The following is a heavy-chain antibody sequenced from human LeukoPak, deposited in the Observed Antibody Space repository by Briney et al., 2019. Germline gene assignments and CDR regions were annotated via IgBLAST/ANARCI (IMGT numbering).Heavy chain of an antibody. Sequence: GGSLRLSCAASGFTFSSYAMSWVRQAPGEGLEWVSGISGSGGTTYHADSVKGRFTISRDNAKNSLYLQMNSLRAEDTAVYYCVRDKPRQQGFAYRGQGTLVTGSS. CDR3: VRDKPRQQGFAY. V-gene: IGHV3-23*01. CDR2: ISGSGGTT. CDR1: GFTFSSYA. J-gene: IGHJ4*02. D-gene: IGHD6-13*01.